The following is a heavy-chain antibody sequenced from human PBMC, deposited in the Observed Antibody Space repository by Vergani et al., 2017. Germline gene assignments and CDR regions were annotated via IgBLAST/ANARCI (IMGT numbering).Heavy chain of an antibody. V-gene: IGHV3-43D*03. Sequence: EVQLVESGGVVVQPGGSLRLSCAASGFTFDDYAMHWVRQAPGKGLEWVSLISWDGGSTYYADSVKGRFPISRDNSKNSLYLQMNSLRAEDTALYYCAKWGVTAIPRAYYYYGMDVWGQGTTVTVSS. CDR2: ISWDGGST. CDR1: GFTFDDYA. J-gene: IGHJ6*02. D-gene: IGHD2-21*02. CDR3: AKWGVTAIPRAYYYYGMDV.